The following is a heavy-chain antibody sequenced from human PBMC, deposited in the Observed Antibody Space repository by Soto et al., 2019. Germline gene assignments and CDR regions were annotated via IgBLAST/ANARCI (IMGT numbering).Heavy chain of an antibody. CDR1: GFTFNNFA. J-gene: IGHJ4*02. D-gene: IGHD3-9*01. CDR3: AKVRQRFLDILTGATNLDS. CDR2: ISSDGDLR. Sequence: EVHLLGSGGDLVKPGGSLRLSCEVSGFTFNNFAMSWVRQSPGKGLEWVSTISSDGDLRHYAESVKGRFTISRDNSKSSLFLQMNTLRAEDTALYFFAKVRQRFLDILTGATNLDSWGQGTLVTVSS. V-gene: IGHV3-23*01.